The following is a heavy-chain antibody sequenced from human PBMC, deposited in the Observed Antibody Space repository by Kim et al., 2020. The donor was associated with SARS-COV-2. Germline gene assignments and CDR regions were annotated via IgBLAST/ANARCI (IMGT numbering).Heavy chain of an antibody. CDR2: INSDGSST. J-gene: IGHJ4*02. D-gene: IGHD6-19*01. V-gene: IGHV3-74*01. CDR1: GFTFSSYW. CDR3: ARAAHTVAGTVYDY. Sequence: GGSLRLSCAASGFTFSSYWMHWVRQAPGKGLVWVSRINSDGSSTSYADSVKGRFTISRDNAKNTLYLQMNSLRAEDTAVYYCARAAHTVAGTVYDYWGQGTLFTVSS.